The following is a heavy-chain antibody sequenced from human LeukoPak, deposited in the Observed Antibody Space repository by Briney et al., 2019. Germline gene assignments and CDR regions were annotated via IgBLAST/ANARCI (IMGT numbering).Heavy chain of an antibody. D-gene: IGHD2-2*01. V-gene: IGHV3-48*03. CDR2: ISSSGSTI. CDR1: GFTFSSYE. CDR3: ARDTSCSSTSCPPPPYYYYGMDV. J-gene: IGHJ6*04. Sequence: SGGSLRLSCAASGFTFSSYEMNWVRQAPGKGVEWVSYISSSGSTIYYADSVKGRFTISRDNAKNSLYLQMNSLRAEDTAVYYCARDTSCSSTSCPPPPYYYYGMDVWGKGTTVTVSS.